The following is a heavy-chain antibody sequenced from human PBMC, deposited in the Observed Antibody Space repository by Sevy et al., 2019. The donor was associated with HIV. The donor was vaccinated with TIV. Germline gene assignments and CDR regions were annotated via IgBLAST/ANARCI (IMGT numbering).Heavy chain of an antibody. Sequence: GGSLRLSCAASGFTVSSNYMTWVRQAPGKGLEWVSVIYSGGNTYYADYVKGRFTISSDNSKNTLYLQMNSLRAEDTAVYYCARDRRGYCSSTSCYPYGMDVWGQGTTVTVSS. V-gene: IGHV3-53*01. CDR3: ARDRRGYCSSTSCYPYGMDV. CDR2: IYSGGNT. D-gene: IGHD2-2*01. CDR1: GFTVSSNY. J-gene: IGHJ6*02.